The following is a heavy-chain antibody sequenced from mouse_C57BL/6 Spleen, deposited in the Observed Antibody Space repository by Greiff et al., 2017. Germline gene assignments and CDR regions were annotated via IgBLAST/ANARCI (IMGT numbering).Heavy chain of an antibody. V-gene: IGHV5-9-1*02. D-gene: IGHD2-14*01. Sequence: EVKLVESGEGLVKPGGSLKLSCAASGFTFSSYAMSWVRQTPEKRLEWVAYISSGGAYIYYADTVKGRFTISRDNARNTLYLQMSSLKSEDTAMYYCTRDRYRYAMDYWGQGTSVTVSS. CDR3: TRDRYRYAMDY. CDR2: ISSGGAYI. CDR1: GFTFSSYA. J-gene: IGHJ4*01.